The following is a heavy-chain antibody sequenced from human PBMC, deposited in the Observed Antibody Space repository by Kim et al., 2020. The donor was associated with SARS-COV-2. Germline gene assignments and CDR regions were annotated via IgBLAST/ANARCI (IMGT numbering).Heavy chain of an antibody. J-gene: IGHJ4*02. Sequence: GGSLRLSCEASGFTFSSYAMHWVRQAPGKGLEWVGLLSYDGTTRYFADSVKGRFTISRDNSKNTLYLQVNSLRGEDTAVYYCARVYGIYFHDRSGFYSWGQGTLVTVSS. CDR2: LSYDGTTR. CDR1: GFTFSSYA. V-gene: IGHV3-30*04. CDR3: ARVYGIYFHDRSGFYS. D-gene: IGHD3-22*01.